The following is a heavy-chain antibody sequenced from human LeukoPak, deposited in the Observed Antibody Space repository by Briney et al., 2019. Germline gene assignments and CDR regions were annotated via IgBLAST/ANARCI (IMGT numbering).Heavy chain of an antibody. D-gene: IGHD6-13*01. V-gene: IGHV4-4*02. Sequence: PSGTLSLTCAVSGGSISSSNWWSWVRQPPGKGLEWIREIYHSGSTNYNPSLKSRVTISVDKSKNQFSLKLSSVTAADTAVYYCARSHPPSIAAAGTGGYYFDYWGQGTLVTVSS. J-gene: IGHJ4*02. CDR1: GGSISSSNW. CDR2: IYHSGST. CDR3: ARSHPPSIAAAGTGGYYFDY.